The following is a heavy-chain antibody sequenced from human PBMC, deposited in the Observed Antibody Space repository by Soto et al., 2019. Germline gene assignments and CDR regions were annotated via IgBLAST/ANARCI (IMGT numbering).Heavy chain of an antibody. CDR1: GGSISSSSYY. Sequence: QLQLQESGPGLVKPSETLSLTCTVSGGSISSSSYYWGWIRQPPGKGLEWIGSIYYSGSTYYNPSLKSRVTISVDTSKNQFSLKLSSVTAADTAVYYCARRWGVGATTYDYWVQGTLVTVSS. CDR2: IYYSGST. D-gene: IGHD1-26*01. CDR3: ARRWGVGATTYDY. J-gene: IGHJ4*02. V-gene: IGHV4-39*01.